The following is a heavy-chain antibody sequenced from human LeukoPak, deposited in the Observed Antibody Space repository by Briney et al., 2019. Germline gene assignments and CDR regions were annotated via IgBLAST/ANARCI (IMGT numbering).Heavy chain of an antibody. V-gene: IGHV4-39*07. CDR1: GGSISSSSYY. D-gene: IGHD5-18*01. J-gene: IGHJ6*03. CDR2: IYHSGST. CDR3: ASATDTAMAGDYYYYMDV. Sequence: SETLSLTCTVSGGSISSSSYYWGWIRQPPGKGLEWIGSIYHSGSTYYNPSLKSRVTISVDTSKNQFSLKLSSVTAADTAVYYCASATDTAMAGDYYYYMDVWGKGTTVTVSS.